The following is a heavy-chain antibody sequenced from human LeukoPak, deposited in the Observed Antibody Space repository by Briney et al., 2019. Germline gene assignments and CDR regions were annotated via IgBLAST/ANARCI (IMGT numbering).Heavy chain of an antibody. CDR3: ASTSGWYLDGGYFDY. V-gene: IGHV4-61*02. D-gene: IGHD6-19*01. CDR1: GGSISSGSYY. J-gene: IGHJ4*02. CDR2: IYTSGST. Sequence: SETLSLTCTVSGGSISSGSYYWSWIRQPAGKGLEWIGRIYTSGSTNYNPSLKSRVAISVDTSKNQFSLKLSSVTAADTAVYYCASTSGWYLDGGYFDYWGQGTLVTVSS.